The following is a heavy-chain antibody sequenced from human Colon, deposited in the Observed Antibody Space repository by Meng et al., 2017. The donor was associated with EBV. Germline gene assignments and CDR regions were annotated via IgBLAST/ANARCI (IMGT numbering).Heavy chain of an antibody. D-gene: IGHD2-8*02. V-gene: IGHV4-34*12. CDR3: ARRPTGIDY. Sequence: QGQLKQGGAGLLKPPETLSLTCAVNGGSLSGAYWNWIRQPPGKGLEWIGEIIHGGSPSYNPSLKSRVTISIDTSKNQLSLMLSSVTAADTAVYYCARRPTGIDYWGQGTLVTVSS. J-gene: IGHJ4*02. CDR2: IIHGGSP. CDR1: GGSLSGAY.